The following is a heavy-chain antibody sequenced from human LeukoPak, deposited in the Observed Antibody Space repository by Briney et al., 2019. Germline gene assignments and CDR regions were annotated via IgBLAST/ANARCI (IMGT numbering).Heavy chain of an antibody. V-gene: IGHV3-21*01. J-gene: IGHJ4*02. CDR3: ARGKYSSGRFDY. CDR1: GFTFSSYS. CDR2: ITTSSTYI. D-gene: IGHD6-19*01. Sequence: GGSLRLSCAASGFTFSSYSMSWVRQAPGKGLEWVSSITTSSTYISYADSVKGRFTISRDNAKNSLYLQMNSLRAEDTAVYYCARGKYSSGRFDYWGQGTLVTVSS.